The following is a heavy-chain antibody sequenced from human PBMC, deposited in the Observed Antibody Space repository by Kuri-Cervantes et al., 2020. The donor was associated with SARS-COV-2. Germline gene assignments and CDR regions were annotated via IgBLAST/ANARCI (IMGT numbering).Heavy chain of an antibody. J-gene: IGHJ4*02. D-gene: IGHD1-1*01. CDR2: IYSGGST. Sequence: GGSLRLSCAASGFTVSSNYMSWVRQAPGKGLEWVSVIYSGGSTYYADSVKGRFTISRDNSKNTLYLKMNSLRDEDTAVYYCARDLGTIQGRDYWGQGTLVTVSS. CDR3: ARDLGTIQGRDY. V-gene: IGHV3-66*02. CDR1: GFTVSSNY.